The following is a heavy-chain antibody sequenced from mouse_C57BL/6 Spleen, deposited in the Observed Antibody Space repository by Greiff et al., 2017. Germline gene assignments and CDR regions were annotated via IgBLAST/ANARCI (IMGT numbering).Heavy chain of an antibody. J-gene: IGHJ2*01. CDR2: IDPSDSET. V-gene: IGHV1-52*01. CDR1: GYTFTSYW. D-gene: IGHD2-4*01. Sequence: QVQLQQPGAELVRPGSSVKLSCKASGYTFTSYWMHWVKQRPIQGLEWIGNIDPSDSETHYNQKFKDKATLTVDKSSSTAYMQLSSLTSEDSAVYYCARSGDYGGDYFDYWGQGTTLTVSS. CDR3: ARSGDYGGDYFDY.